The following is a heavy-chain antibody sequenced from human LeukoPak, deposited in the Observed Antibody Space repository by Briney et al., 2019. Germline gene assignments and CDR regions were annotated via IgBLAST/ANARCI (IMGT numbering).Heavy chain of an antibody. D-gene: IGHD2-2*01. CDR3: ARDYCSSTSCLFDY. CDR2: INPNSGDT. J-gene: IGHJ4*02. Sequence: ASVKVSCKASGYTFTGYHMHWVRQAPGQGLEWMGRINPNSGDTNYAQNLQGRVTMTRDTSISTAYMELSRLRSDDTAVYYCARDYCSSTSCLFDYWGQGTLVTVSS. V-gene: IGHV1-2*06. CDR1: GYTFTGYH.